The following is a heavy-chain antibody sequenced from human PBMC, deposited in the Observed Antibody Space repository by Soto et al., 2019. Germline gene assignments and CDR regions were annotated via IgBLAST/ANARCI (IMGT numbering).Heavy chain of an antibody. CDR2: IIPIFDTA. Sequence: QVQLVQSGAEVKKPGSSVKVSCKASGGTFSSYAISWVRQAPGQGLEWMGGIIPIFDTANYGQKFQGRVTIAADESTSTAYMELGSLRSEDTAVYYCARSSSSFYSYYGMDVWGQGTTVTVSS. CDR1: GGTFSSYA. CDR3: ARSSSSFYSYYGMDV. D-gene: IGHD6-6*01. J-gene: IGHJ6*02. V-gene: IGHV1-69*01.